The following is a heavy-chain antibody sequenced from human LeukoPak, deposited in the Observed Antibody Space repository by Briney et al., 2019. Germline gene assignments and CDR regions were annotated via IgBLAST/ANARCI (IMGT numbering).Heavy chain of an antibody. D-gene: IGHD3-10*01. J-gene: IGHJ4*02. V-gene: IGHV4-59*08. CDR1: GGSISSYY. Sequence: SETLSLTCTVSGGSISSYYWTWIRQPPGKGLEWIGYIYNSGSTNYNPSLKSRVTISVDTSKNQFSLKLSSVTAADTAVYYCARRRASGFGELFDYWGQGTLVTVSS. CDR2: IYNSGST. CDR3: ARRRASGFGELFDY.